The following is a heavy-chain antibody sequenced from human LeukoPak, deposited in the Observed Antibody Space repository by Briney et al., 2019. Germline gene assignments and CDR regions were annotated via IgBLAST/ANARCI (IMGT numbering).Heavy chain of an antibody. J-gene: IGHJ4*02. CDR3: AREVGKRDFDY. CDR2: ISSDGSNG. V-gene: IGHV3-30*04. CDR1: GFTFNFYA. Sequence: GGSLRLSCEASGFTFNFYAIHWVRQAPGKGLEWVAVISSDGSNGYYADSVKGRFTISRDNSKNTLYLQMNSLRVEDTAVYYCAREVGKRDFDYWGQGTLVTVSS. D-gene: IGHD1-26*01.